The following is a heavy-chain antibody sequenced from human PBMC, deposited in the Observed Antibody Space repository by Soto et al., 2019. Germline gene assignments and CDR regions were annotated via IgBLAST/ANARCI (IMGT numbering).Heavy chain of an antibody. Sequence: GGSLRLSCAASGFTFSSYWMSWVRQAPGKGLEWVANIKQDGSEKYYVDSVKGRFTISRDNAKNSLYLQMNSLRAEDTAVYYCARGEFYCSSTSCYLGNYMDVWGKGTTVTVSS. CDR1: GFTFSSYW. V-gene: IGHV3-7*01. J-gene: IGHJ6*03. D-gene: IGHD2-2*01. CDR2: IKQDGSEK. CDR3: ARGEFYCSSTSCYLGNYMDV.